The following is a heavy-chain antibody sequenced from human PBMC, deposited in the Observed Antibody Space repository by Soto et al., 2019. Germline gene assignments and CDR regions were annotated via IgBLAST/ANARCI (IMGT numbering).Heavy chain of an antibody. V-gene: IGHV1-69*08. D-gene: IGHD3-10*01. CDR1: GGTVSSYT. CDR2: IIPILGIA. Sequence: QVQLVQSGAEVKKPGSSVKVSWKASGGTVSSYTISWVRQAPGQGLEWMGRIIPILGIANYAQKFQGRVTITADKSTSTAYMELSSLRSEDTAVNHCARDLVIGITCGQGTLVTVSS. CDR3: ARDLVIGIT. J-gene: IGHJ5*02.